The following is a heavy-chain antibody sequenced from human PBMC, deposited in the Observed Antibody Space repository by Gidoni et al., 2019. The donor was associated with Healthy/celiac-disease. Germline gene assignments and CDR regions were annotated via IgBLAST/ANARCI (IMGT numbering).Heavy chain of an antibody. J-gene: IGHJ4*02. CDR2: VSGSGGST. Sequence: EVQLLESGGGFVQPGGSLSLSCAASGFPFSSYAMSWVRQAPGKGPEWVSAVSGSGGSTYYADSVKGRFTISRDNSKITLYLQMNSLRAEDTAVYYCAKGELLLDYWGQGTLVTVSS. CDR3: AKGELLLDY. D-gene: IGHD1-26*01. CDR1: GFPFSSYA. V-gene: IGHV3-23*01.